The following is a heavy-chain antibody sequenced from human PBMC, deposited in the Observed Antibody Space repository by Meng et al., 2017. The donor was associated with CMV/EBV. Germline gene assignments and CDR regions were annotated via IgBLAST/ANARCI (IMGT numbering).Heavy chain of an antibody. CDR1: GGTFSSYT. Sequence: SVKVSCKASGGTFSSYTISWVRQAPGQGLEWMGGIIPILGSANYAQKVQGRVTITTDESTSTAYMELSSLRSEDTAVYYCARSRPHCSSTSCYTGGVNYYYYGMDVWGQGTTVTVSS. V-gene: IGHV1-69*16. D-gene: IGHD2-2*02. CDR3: ARSRPHCSSTSCYTGGVNYYYYGMDV. CDR2: IIPILGSA. J-gene: IGHJ6*02.